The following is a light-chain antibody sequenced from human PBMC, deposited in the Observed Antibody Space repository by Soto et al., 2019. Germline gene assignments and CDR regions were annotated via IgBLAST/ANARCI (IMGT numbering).Light chain of an antibody. V-gene: IGKV3-20*01. CDR1: QSVTSTY. CDR3: QQYVSPPIT. CDR2: GAS. J-gene: IGKJ5*01. Sequence: EIVLTQSPGTLSLSPGERATLSCRSSQSVTSTYLGWYQQEPCQAPSLLIYGASSRATGIPDRFSGSGSGKDFPLHISRLEPEDFSGSYCQQYVSPPITFGQGTRLEIK.